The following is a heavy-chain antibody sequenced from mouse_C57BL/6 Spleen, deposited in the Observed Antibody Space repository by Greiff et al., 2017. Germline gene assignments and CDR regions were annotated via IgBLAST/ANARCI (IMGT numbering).Heavy chain of an antibody. CDR1: GFTFSDYG. V-gene: IGHV5-17*01. Sequence: EVQLVEPGGGLVKPGGSLKLPCAASGFTFSDYGMHWVRQAPEKGLEWVAYISSGSSTIYYADTVKGRFTISRDNAKNTLFLQMTSLSSEDTAMYYCARRDDGYHGDAMDYWGQGASVTVSS. CDR3: ARRDDGYHGDAMDY. CDR2: ISSGSSTI. J-gene: IGHJ4*01. D-gene: IGHD2-3*01.